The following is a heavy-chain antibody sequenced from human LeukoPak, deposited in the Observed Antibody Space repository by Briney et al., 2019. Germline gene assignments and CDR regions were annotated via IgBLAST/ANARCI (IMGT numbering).Heavy chain of an antibody. V-gene: IGHV1-2*02. CDR2: INPNSGGT. D-gene: IGHD5-18*01. CDR1: GYTYTGYY. CDR3: ARDTAMVTYWFDP. J-gene: IGHJ5*02. Sequence: ASVTVSCQASGYTYTGYYMHWVRQAPGQGLEWMGWINPNSGGTNYAQKFQGRVTMTRDTSISTAYMELSRLRSDDTAVYYCARDTAMVTYWFDPWGQGTLVTVSS.